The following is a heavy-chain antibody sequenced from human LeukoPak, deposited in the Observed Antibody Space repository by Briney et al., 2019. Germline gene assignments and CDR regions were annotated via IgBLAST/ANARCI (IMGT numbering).Heavy chain of an antibody. J-gene: IGHJ4*02. CDR2: ISGNSGSI. V-gene: IGHV3-9*03. D-gene: IGHD2-2*01. CDR3: AKDHWSCSSTSCYLDY. CDR1: GFTFDDYA. Sequence: GRSLRLSCAASGFTFDDYAMHWVRQAPGKGLEWVSGISGNSGSIGYADSVKGRFTISRDNAKNSLYLQMNSLRAEDIALYYCAKDHWSCSSTSCYLDYWGQGTLVTVSS.